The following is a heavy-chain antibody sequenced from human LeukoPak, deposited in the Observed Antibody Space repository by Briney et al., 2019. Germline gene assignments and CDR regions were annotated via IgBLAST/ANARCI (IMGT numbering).Heavy chain of an antibody. CDR2: IIPIFGTT. CDR3: ARGQYYYGSGSGYYYGMDV. Sequence: SVKVSCKASGGTFSSYAISWVRQAPGQGLEWMGGIIPIFGTTNYAQKFQGRVTITADESTSTAYMELSSLRSEDTAVYYCARGQYYYGSGSGYYYGMDVWGKGTTVTVSS. CDR1: GGTFSSYA. D-gene: IGHD3-10*01. V-gene: IGHV1-69*13. J-gene: IGHJ6*04.